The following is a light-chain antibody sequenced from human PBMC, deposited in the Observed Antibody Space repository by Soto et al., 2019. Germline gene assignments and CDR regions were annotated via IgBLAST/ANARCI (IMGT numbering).Light chain of an antibody. CDR2: GAS. CDR1: QSIGSY. J-gene: IGKJ4*01. V-gene: IGKV1-39*01. Sequence: DIQMTQSPSSLSASVGDRVTITCRASQSIGSYLNWYQHKPGKAPNLLIYGASSLQSGVPSRFSGSGSGTAFTLTISSLQPEDFASYYCQQSYRTPLTFGGGTKVDTK. CDR3: QQSYRTPLT.